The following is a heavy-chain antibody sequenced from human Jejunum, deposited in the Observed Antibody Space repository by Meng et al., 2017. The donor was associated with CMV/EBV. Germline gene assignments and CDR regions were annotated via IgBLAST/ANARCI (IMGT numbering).Heavy chain of an antibody. CDR1: TFRAYA. Sequence: TFRAYAVNWVRQAPGKGLQWVAGNSGNGGETFYEPSVKGRFTISRDNSENTQFLQMSSLRAEDTAVYYCARGKPSLETGETYQHWGQGTLVTVSS. CDR3: ARGKPSLETGETYQH. D-gene: IGHD3-16*01. J-gene: IGHJ1*01. V-gene: IGHV3-23*01. CDR2: NSGNGGET.